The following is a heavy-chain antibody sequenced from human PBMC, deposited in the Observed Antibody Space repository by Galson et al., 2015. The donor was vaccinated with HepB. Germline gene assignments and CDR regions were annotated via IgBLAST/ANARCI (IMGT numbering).Heavy chain of an antibody. Sequence: QSGAEVKKPGESLKISCKGSGYTFTSYWIGWVRQMPGKGLEWMGIIYPGDSDTRKSPSFQGQVTISVDKSISTAYLQWSSLKASDTAMSYCARQAMVVADGMDVWGQGTTVTVSS. CDR2: IYPGDSDT. V-gene: IGHV5-51*01. CDR1: GYTFTSYW. CDR3: ARQAMVVADGMDV. J-gene: IGHJ6*02. D-gene: IGHD2-15*01.